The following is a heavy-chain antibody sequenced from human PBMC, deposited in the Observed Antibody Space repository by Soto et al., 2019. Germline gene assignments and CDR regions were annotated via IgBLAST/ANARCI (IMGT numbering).Heavy chain of an antibody. D-gene: IGHD7-27*01. CDR3: ARDLSWGSNWYYYMDV. Sequence: PGGSLRLSCATSGFILSDCAMNWVRQAPGKGLEWVSYISSSSSVIDYADSVKGRFTVSRDNARNSLYLQMNSLRAEDTAVYYCARDLSWGSNWYYYMDVWGKGTTVTLS. CDR2: ISSSSSVI. J-gene: IGHJ6*03. CDR1: GFILSDCA. V-gene: IGHV3-48*01.